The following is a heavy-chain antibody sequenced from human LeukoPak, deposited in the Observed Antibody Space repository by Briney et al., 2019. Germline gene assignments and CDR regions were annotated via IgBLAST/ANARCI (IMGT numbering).Heavy chain of an antibody. CDR3: ASDDWNYVFNY. CDR2: IYYSGST. V-gene: IGHV4-59*01. D-gene: IGHD1-7*01. CDR1: GGSISSYY. J-gene: IGHJ4*02. Sequence: PSETRSLTCTVSGGSISSYYWSWIRQPPGKGLEWIGYIYYSGSTNYNPSLKSRVTISVDTSKNQFSLKLSSVTAADTAVYYCASDDWNYVFNYWGQGTLVTVSS.